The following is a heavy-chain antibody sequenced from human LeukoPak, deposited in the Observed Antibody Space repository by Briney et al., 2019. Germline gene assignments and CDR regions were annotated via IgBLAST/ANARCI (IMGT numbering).Heavy chain of an antibody. CDR3: TRDQGWQQFDS. CDR1: EFTFRNYW. Sequence: GGSLRLSCAASEFTFRNYWMSWVRQVPGKGPEWVANIRQDGNEFYYVDSVKGRFTISRDNAKNSLYLQMNSLRDDDTAVYFCTRDQGWQQFDSWGQGTLVTVSS. J-gene: IGHJ4*02. D-gene: IGHD5-24*01. V-gene: IGHV3-7*01. CDR2: IRQDGNEF.